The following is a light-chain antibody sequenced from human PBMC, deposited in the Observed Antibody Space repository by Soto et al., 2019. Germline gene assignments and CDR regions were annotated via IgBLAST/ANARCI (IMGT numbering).Light chain of an antibody. CDR2: WAS. V-gene: IGKV4-1*01. J-gene: IGKJ4*01. CDR1: QSVLYSTNNKNY. Sequence: IVMTQSPDSLAVSLGERATINCESSQSVLYSTNNKNYLAWYQQKPGQPPKLLIYWASTRESGVPDRFSGSGSGTDFALTISSLQAEDVAVYYCQQYYSLPLTFGGGTKVEIK. CDR3: QQYYSLPLT.